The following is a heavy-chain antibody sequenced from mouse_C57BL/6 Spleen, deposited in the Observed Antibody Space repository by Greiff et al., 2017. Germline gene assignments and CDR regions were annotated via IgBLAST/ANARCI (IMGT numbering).Heavy chain of an antibody. V-gene: IGHV1-15*01. CDR1: GYTFTDYE. D-gene: IGHD2-5*01. J-gene: IGHJ3*01. CDR2: IDPETGGT. CDR3: LYSNYCAY. Sequence: QVQLKQSGAELVRPGASVTLSCKASGYTFTDYEMHWVKQTPVPGLEWIGAIDPETGGTAYNQKFKGKAILTADKSSSTAYMELRSLTSEDSAVYYCLYSNYCAYWGQGTLVTVSA.